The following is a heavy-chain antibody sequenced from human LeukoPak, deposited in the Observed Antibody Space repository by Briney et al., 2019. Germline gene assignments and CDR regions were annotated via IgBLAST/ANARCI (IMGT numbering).Heavy chain of an antibody. CDR2: IYYSGST. CDR3: ARDYGDYAAFDI. D-gene: IGHD4-17*01. CDR1: GGSISIGGYY. V-gene: IGHV4-31*03. J-gene: IGHJ3*02. Sequence: KASQTLSLTCTVSGGSISIGGYYWSWIRQHPGKGLEWIGYIYYSGSTYYNPSLKSRVTISVDTSKNQFSLKLSSVTAADTAVYYCARDYGDYAAFDIWGQGTMVTVSS.